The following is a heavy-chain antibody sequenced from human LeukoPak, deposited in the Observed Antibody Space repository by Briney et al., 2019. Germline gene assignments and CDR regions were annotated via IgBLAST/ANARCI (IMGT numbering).Heavy chain of an antibody. D-gene: IGHD6-6*01. Sequence: GSLRLSCAASGFTFSDYYMSWIRQAPGKGLEWVSYISSSGSTIYYADSVKGRFTISRDNAKNSLYLQMNSLRAEDTAVYYCARVRGYSSSSWYFDYWGQGTLVTVSS. J-gene: IGHJ4*02. CDR3: ARVRGYSSSSWYFDY. CDR1: GFTFSDYY. CDR2: ISSSGSTI. V-gene: IGHV3-11*01.